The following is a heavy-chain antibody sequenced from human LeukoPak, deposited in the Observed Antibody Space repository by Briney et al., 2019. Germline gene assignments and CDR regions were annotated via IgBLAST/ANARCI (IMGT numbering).Heavy chain of an antibody. D-gene: IGHD5-18*01. CDR3: ASTAMVRNYYYYMDV. J-gene: IGHJ6*03. CDR1: GGSISSSSYY. V-gene: IGHV4-39*01. Sequence: SETLSLTCTVSGGSISSSSYYWGWIRQPPGKGLEWIGSIYYSGSTYYNPSLKSRVTISVDTSKNQFSLKLSSVTAADTAVYYCASTAMVRNYYYYMDVWGKGTTVTVSS. CDR2: IYYSGST.